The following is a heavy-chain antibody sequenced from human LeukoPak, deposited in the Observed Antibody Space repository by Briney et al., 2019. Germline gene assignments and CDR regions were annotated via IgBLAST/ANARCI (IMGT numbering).Heavy chain of an antibody. V-gene: IGHV3-21*01. CDR2: ISSSSSYI. J-gene: IGHJ6*03. CDR3: ARIPAGYNYYMDV. Sequence: GGSLRLSCAASGFTFSSYSMNWVRQAPGKGLEWVSSISSSSSYIYYADSVKGRFTISRDNAKNSLYLQMNSLRAEDTAVYYCARIPAGYNYYMDVWGKGTTVTVSS. CDR1: GFTFSSYS.